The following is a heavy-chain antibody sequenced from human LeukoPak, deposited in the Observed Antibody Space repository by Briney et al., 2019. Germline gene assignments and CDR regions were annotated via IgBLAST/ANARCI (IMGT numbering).Heavy chain of an antibody. CDR3: AKDVIKASYYGGLNY. D-gene: IGHD3-10*01. V-gene: IGHV3-23*01. Sequence: GGSLRLSCAASGFTFSSYAMSWVRQAPGKGLEWVSAISGSGGSTYYADSVKGRFTISRDNSKNTLYLQMNSLRAEDTAVYYCAKDVIKASYYGGLNYWGQGTLVTVSS. CDR2: ISGSGGST. J-gene: IGHJ4*02. CDR1: GFTFSSYA.